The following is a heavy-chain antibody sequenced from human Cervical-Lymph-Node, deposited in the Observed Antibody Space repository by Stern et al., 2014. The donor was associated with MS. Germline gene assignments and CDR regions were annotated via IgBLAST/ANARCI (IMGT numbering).Heavy chain of an antibody. J-gene: IGHJ5*02. D-gene: IGHD1-26*01. CDR1: GGSISSSGYY. Sequence: VQLVQSGPGLVKPSQTLSLTCTVSGGSISSSGYYWSWIRQPADKGLEWIGRIHDSGSTYYNPSLKSRVTISMDTAQNQFSLKLTSVTAADTAVYYCATTRWDLFTWNWFDPWGQGTRVTVSS. CDR2: IHDSGST. CDR3: ATTRWDLFTWNWFDP. V-gene: IGHV4-61*02.